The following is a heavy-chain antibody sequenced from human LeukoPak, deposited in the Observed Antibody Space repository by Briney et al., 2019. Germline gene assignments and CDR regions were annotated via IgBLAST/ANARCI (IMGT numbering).Heavy chain of an antibody. D-gene: IGHD3-22*01. CDR2: ISSSSSYI. CDR1: GFTFSSYS. V-gene: IGHV3-21*01. Sequence: GGSLRLSCAVSGFTFSSYSMNWVRQAPGKGVEWVSSISSSSSYIYYADSVEGRFNISRDNAKNSLYLQMNRQRAEETAVYYCAREKPALTYYYDSSAYFYFDCWGQGTLVTVS. CDR3: AREKPALTYYYDSSAYFYFDC. J-gene: IGHJ4*02.